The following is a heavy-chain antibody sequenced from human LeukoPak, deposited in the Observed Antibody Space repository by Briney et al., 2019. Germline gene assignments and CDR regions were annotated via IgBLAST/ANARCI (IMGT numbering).Heavy chain of an antibody. CDR1: RDTFSSYA. CDR3: ARSNDFPFFDA. Sequence: GASVKVSCKASRDTFSSYAIYWVRQAPGQGLEWMAWIIAANGKTKYSRKFQGRVSITTDTSARTAYMELRSLGSEDTAIYYCARSNDFPFFDAWGQGTLVTVSS. J-gene: IGHJ4*02. V-gene: IGHV1-3*01. CDR2: IIAANGKT. D-gene: IGHD1-1*01.